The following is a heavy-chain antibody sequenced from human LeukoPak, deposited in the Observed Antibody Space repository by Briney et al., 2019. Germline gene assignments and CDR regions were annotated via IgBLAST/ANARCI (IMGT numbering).Heavy chain of an antibody. J-gene: IGHJ4*02. CDR2: IYYSGST. Sequence: SETLSLTCAVYGGSFSGYYWSWIRQPPGKGLEWVGYIYYSGSTNYNPSLKSRVTISVDTSKNQFSLKLSSVTAADTAVYYCARHAVAARQNDYWGQGTLVTVSS. CDR1: GGSFSGYY. V-gene: IGHV4-59*08. CDR3: ARHAVAARQNDY. D-gene: IGHD6-6*01.